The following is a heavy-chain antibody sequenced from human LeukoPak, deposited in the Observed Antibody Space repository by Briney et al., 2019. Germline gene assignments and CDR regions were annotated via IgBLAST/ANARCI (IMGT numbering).Heavy chain of an antibody. Sequence: GGSLRLSCAASGFTFSSYWMHWVRQAPRNGLVRVSRINSDGSSTSYADSVKGRFTISRDNAKNTLYLQMNSLRAEDTAVYYCARARYNWNPFDYWGQGTLVTVSS. CDR3: ARARYNWNPFDY. CDR1: GFTFSSYW. J-gene: IGHJ4*02. V-gene: IGHV3-74*01. CDR2: INSDGSST. D-gene: IGHD1-20*01.